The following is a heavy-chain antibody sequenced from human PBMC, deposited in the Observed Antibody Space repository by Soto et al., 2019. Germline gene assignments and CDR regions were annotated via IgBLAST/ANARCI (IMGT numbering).Heavy chain of an antibody. CDR2: IRSKAYGGTT. D-gene: IGHD3-16*01. Sequence: GGSLRLSCTASGFTFGDYAMSWFRQAPGKGLEWVGFIRSKAYGGTTGYAASVKGRFTISRDDSKSIAYLQMNSLKTEDTAVYYCTRLGQFGFFATYYYYMDVWGKGTTVTVSS. CDR1: GFTFGDYA. V-gene: IGHV3-49*03. J-gene: IGHJ6*03. CDR3: TRLGQFGFFATYYYYMDV.